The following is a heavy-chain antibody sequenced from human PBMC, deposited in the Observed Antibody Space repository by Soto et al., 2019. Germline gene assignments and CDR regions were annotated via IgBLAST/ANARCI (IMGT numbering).Heavy chain of an antibody. Sequence: SVEVSCKXSGGTFSSYAISWVRQAPGQGLEWMGGIIPIFGTANYAQKFQGRVTITADESTSTAYMELSSLRSEDTAVYYCASRTSGYYYWFGYWGQGTLVTVSS. V-gene: IGHV1-69*13. D-gene: IGHD3-22*01. CDR1: GGTFSSYA. J-gene: IGHJ5*01. CDR3: ASRTSGYYYWFGY. CDR2: IIPIFGTA.